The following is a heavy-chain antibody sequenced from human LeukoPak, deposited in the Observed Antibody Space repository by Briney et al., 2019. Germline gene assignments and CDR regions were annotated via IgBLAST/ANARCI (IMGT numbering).Heavy chain of an antibody. J-gene: IGHJ4*02. V-gene: IGHV4-59*08. CDR3: ARHGSSGYYLGYFDY. CDR2: IYYGGRT. Sequence: PSETLSLTCTVSGVSISRYYWSWVRQPPGKGVEGVGHIYYGGRTNYPPSLTRRVTISVHTSKNQFSLKLRSVTAADTPVYYCARHGSSGYYLGYFDYWGQGILVTVSS. D-gene: IGHD3-22*01. CDR1: GVSISRYY.